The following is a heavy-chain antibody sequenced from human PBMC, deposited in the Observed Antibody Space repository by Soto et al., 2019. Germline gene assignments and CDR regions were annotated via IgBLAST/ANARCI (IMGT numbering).Heavy chain of an antibody. CDR3: ARGPYLLLWAFDP. CDR1: GGAISSGGYS. D-gene: IGHD2-2*01. V-gene: IGHV4-30-2*01. Sequence: QLQLQVSGSGLVKPSQTLSLTCGVSGGAISSGGYSWSWIRQPPGKCLEWIGYIYPSGSTGHNPSLTGRVTLSVDGSKTQFSLRLSSVTAADTAVYSCARGPYLLLWAFDPWGQGTLVTFS. CDR2: IYPSGST. J-gene: IGHJ5*02.